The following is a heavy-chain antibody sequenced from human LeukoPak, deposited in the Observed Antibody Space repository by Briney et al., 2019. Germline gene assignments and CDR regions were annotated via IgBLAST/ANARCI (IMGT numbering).Heavy chain of an antibody. Sequence: ASVKVSCKASGYTFTSYGISWVRQAPGQGLEWMGWINPNSGGTNYAQKFQGRVTMTRDTSISTAYMELSRLRSDDTAVYYCARGLWRGAPYYFDYWGQGTLVTVSS. V-gene: IGHV1-2*02. CDR2: INPNSGGT. D-gene: IGHD1-26*01. J-gene: IGHJ4*02. CDR3: ARGLWRGAPYYFDY. CDR1: GYTFTSYG.